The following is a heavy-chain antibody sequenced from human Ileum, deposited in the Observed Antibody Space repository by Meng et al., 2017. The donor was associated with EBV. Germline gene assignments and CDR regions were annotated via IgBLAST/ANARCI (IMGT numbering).Heavy chain of an antibody. Sequence: EVQLLESGGGMVEPGGSLRLSCAASGFTLSGNAMTWVRQAPGKGLEWVSRSSPSGASTKYADSVTGRFTMSRDNSNNMLYLQMDSLRVEDTAVYYCVKTSEATVLLGSGAHFDYWGQGTMVTVSS. CDR1: GFTLSGNA. J-gene: IGHJ4*02. V-gene: IGHV3-23*01. D-gene: IGHD3-10*02. CDR3: VKTSEATVLLGSGAHFDY. CDR2: SSPSGAST.